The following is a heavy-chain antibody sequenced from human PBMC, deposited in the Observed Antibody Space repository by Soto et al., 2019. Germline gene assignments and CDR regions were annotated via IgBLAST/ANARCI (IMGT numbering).Heavy chain of an antibody. D-gene: IGHD2-2*01. Sequence: PGGSLRLSCAASGFPFGPFYMHWVRQAPGKGLEWVSHINGDGTTTVYADSVKGRFTISRDNAKNTLYLQMTSLRAEDTAVYYCARDRGYPDSLDIWGQGTMVTVSS. CDR2: INGDGTTT. CDR3: ARDRGYPDSLDI. V-gene: IGHV3-74*01. CDR1: GFPFGPFY. J-gene: IGHJ3*02.